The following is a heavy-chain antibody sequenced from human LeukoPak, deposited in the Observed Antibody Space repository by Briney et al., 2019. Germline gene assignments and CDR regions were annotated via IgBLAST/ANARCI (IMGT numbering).Heavy chain of an antibody. CDR1: GFTFSSHW. J-gene: IGHJ5*02. D-gene: IGHD6-19*01. CDR2: IKQDGSEK. CDR3: ARVQWLGNNWFDP. V-gene: IGHV3-7*01. Sequence: GGTLRLSCAASGFTFSSHWMSWVRQAPGKGLEWVANIKQDGSEKYYVDSVKGRFTISRDNAKNSLYLQINSLRAEDTAVYYCARVQWLGNNWFDPWGQGTLVTVSS.